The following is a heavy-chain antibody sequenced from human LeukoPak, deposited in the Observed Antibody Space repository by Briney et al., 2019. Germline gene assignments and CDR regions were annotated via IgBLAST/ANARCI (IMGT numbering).Heavy chain of an antibody. J-gene: IGHJ4*02. CDR3: AREDGAGNFDY. Sequence: GGSLRLSCAASGFTFSSYSMNWVRQAPGKGLEWVSSISSSSSYIYYADSVKGRFTISRDNAKNSLYLQMNSLRAEDTAVYCCAREDGAGNFDYWGQGTLVTVSS. CDR2: ISSSSSYI. CDR1: GFTFSSYS. D-gene: IGHD6-13*01. V-gene: IGHV3-21*01.